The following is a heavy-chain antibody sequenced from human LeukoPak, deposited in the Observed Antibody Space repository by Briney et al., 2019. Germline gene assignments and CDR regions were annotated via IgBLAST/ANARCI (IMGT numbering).Heavy chain of an antibody. CDR1: GFTLSSYG. D-gene: IGHD5-18*01. CDR3: ARANGQLWTTPDY. J-gene: IGHJ4*02. V-gene: IGHV3-30*03. Sequence: RRSLRLSCAASGFTLSSYGMHWVRQPQGEGLEWVAVISHDGSKKYSAESVKGRFTISRDNSKNTLYLQMNSLRAEDTAVYYCARANGQLWTTPDYWGQGTLVTISS. CDR2: ISHDGSKK.